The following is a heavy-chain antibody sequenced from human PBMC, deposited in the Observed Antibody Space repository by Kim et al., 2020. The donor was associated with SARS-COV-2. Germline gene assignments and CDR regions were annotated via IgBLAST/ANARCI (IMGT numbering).Heavy chain of an antibody. Sequence: GGSLRLSCAASGFTFSDYYMSWIRQAPGKGLEWVSYISSTGSYTNYADSVKGRFTISRDNAKKSLYLQMNSLRAEDTAVYYCARDISDILTGYYTETQTDAFDIWGQGTMVTVSS. CDR3: ARDISDILTGYYTETQTDAFDI. CDR2: ISSTGSYT. V-gene: IGHV3-11*05. D-gene: IGHD3-9*01. J-gene: IGHJ3*02. CDR1: GFTFSDYY.